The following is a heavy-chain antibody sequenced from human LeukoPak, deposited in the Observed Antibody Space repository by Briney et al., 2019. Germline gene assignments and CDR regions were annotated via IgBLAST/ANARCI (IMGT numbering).Heavy chain of an antibody. CDR1: RFPFSSYE. CDR3: ASPTDLSDY. J-gene: IGHJ4*02. Sequence: GGSLRLSCAASRFPFSSYEMNWVRQAPGKGLEWVSYSSSSGRTIYYADSVRGRFTISRDNAKNSLYLQMNSLRAEDTAVYYCASPTDLSDYWGQGTLVTVSS. CDR2: SSSSGRTI. D-gene: IGHD1-14*01. V-gene: IGHV3-48*03.